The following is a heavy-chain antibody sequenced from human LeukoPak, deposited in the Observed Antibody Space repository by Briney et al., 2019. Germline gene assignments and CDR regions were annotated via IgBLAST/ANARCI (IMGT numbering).Heavy chain of an antibody. CDR3: ARERPNSSSWYARWFDP. CDR1: GYTFTCNF. CDR2: INPNSGGT. Sequence: ASVKVSCKASGYTFTCNFMHWVRQAPGQGLEWMGWINPNSGGTNYAQKFQGRVTMTRDTSISTAYMELSRLKSDDTAVYYCARERPNSSSWYARWFDPWGQGTLVTVSS. J-gene: IGHJ5*02. D-gene: IGHD6-13*01. V-gene: IGHV1-2*02.